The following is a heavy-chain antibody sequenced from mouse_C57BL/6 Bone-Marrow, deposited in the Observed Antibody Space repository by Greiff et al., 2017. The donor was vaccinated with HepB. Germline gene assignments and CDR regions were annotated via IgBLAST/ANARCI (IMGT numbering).Heavy chain of an antibody. Sequence: DVHLVESEGGLVQPGSSMKLSCTASGFTFSDYYMAWVRQVPEKGLEWVANINYDGSSTYYLDSLKSRFIISRDNAKNILYLQLSSLKSEDTATYYCARDLDYFDYWGQGTTLTVSS. V-gene: IGHV5-16*01. CDR2: INYDGSST. CDR3: ARDLDYFDY. J-gene: IGHJ2*01. CDR1: GFTFSDYY.